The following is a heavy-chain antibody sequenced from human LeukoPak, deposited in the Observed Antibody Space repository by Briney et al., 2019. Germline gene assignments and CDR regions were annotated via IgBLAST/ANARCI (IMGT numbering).Heavy chain of an antibody. D-gene: IGHD3-3*01. CDR1: GYTFNRYG. J-gene: IGHJ4*02. Sequence: ASVKVSCKASGYTFNRYGISWVRQAPGQGLEWMGWISAYNGNTKYSQKVQGRVTMTTDTSTSTAYMELRSLRSDDTAVYYCARDHSYTIFGVVDYWGQGTLVTVSS. CDR2: ISAYNGNT. V-gene: IGHV1-18*01. CDR3: ARDHSYTIFGVVDY.